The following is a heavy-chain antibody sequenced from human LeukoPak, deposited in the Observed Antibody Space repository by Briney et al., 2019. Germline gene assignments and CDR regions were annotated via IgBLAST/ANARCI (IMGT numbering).Heavy chain of an antibody. Sequence: PGGSPRLSCAASGFTFSSYSMNWVRQAPGKGLEWVSYISSSSSTIYYADSVKGRFTISRDNAKNSLYLQMNSLRAEDTAVYYCARVLHRRNYDSSVYYGYWGQGTLVTVSS. V-gene: IGHV3-48*01. D-gene: IGHD3-22*01. CDR3: ARVLHRRNYDSSVYYGY. CDR1: GFTFSSYS. CDR2: ISSSSSTI. J-gene: IGHJ4*02.